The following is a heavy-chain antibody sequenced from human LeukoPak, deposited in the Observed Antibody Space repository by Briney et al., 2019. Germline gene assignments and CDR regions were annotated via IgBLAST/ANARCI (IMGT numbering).Heavy chain of an antibody. Sequence: GASVKVSCKVSGYTLTELSMHWVRQAPGKGLEWMGGFDPEDGETIYAQKFQGRVTMTRDTSTSTVYMELSSLRSEDTAVYYCASSSYWTTPRYWGQGTLVTVSS. CDR3: ASSSYWTTPRY. CDR1: GYTLTELS. CDR2: FDPEDGET. V-gene: IGHV1-24*01. D-gene: IGHD1-1*01. J-gene: IGHJ4*02.